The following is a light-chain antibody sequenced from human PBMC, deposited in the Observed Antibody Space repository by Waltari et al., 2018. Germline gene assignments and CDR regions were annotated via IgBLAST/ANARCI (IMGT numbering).Light chain of an antibody. Sequence: DIQMTQSPSSLSASVGDRVTITCRASQTISNYLNWYQQKPGKAPKLLIYAASSLQSGVLSRFSGSGSCTDFTLTINSLQLDDFASFYCQQSYRTFTFGPGTKV. V-gene: IGKV1-39*01. CDR3: QQSYRTFT. CDR2: AAS. J-gene: IGKJ3*01. CDR1: QTISNY.